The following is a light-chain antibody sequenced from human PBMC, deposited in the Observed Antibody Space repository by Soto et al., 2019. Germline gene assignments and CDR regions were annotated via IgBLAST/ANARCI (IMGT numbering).Light chain of an antibody. CDR3: CSYAGSSTYV. V-gene: IGLV2-23*01. CDR2: EGT. CDR1: SSDIGSYNL. J-gene: IGLJ1*01. Sequence: QSVRTQPPSVCVSPGQSITISCTGTSSDIGSYNLVSWYQHHPGKAPKFLIYEGTKRPSGVSSRFSGSKSANTAYLTISGLQAEDEAYYYCCSYAGSSTYVFGTGTKVNVL.